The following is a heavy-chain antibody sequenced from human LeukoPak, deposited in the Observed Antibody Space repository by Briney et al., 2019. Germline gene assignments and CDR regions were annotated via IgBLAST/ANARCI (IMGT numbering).Heavy chain of an antibody. D-gene: IGHD4-23*01. V-gene: IGHV1-69*05. CDR2: IIPIFGTA. Sequence: SVKVSCKASGGTFSSYAISWVRQAPGQGLEWMGRIIPIFGTANYAQKFQGRATITTDESTGTAYMELSSLRSEDTAVYYCARGYGGSAPNDYWGQGTLVTVSS. CDR3: ARGYGGSAPNDY. CDR1: GGTFSSYA. J-gene: IGHJ4*02.